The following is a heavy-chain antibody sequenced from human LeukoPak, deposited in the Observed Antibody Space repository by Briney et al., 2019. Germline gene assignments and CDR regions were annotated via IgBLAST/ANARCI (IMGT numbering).Heavy chain of an antibody. V-gene: IGHV3-21*01. D-gene: IGHD3-22*01. CDR3: ARAEYYDSSGPDY. CDR2: ISSSSSYI. J-gene: IGHJ4*02. Sequence: GGSLRLSCAASGFTFSSYSMNWVRQAPGKGLEWVSSISSSSSYIYYADSVKGRLTISRDNAKNSLYLQMNSLRAEDTAVYYCARAEYYDSSGPDYWGQGTLVTVSS. CDR1: GFTFSSYS.